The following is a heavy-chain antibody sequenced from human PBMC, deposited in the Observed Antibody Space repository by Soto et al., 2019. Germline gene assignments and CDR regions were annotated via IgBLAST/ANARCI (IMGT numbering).Heavy chain of an antibody. D-gene: IGHD2-15*01. CDR2: IKYDGSSV. CDR3: AKLGYCSGGSCYMGAFDI. V-gene: IGHV3-74*01. CDR1: GFTFNTYW. Sequence: GGSLRLSCAASGFTFNTYWMDWVRQAPGKGLVWVSGIKYDGSSVNYADSVKGRFTTSRDNAKNTLHLQMNSLRDEDTAVYYCAKLGYCSGGSCYMGAFDIWGQGTMVTVSS. J-gene: IGHJ3*02.